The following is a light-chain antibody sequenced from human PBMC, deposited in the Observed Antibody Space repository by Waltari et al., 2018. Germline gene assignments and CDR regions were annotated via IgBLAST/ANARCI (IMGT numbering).Light chain of an antibody. Sequence: QSALTQPRSVSGSPGQSVTISCTGTSSDVGGSNYVSWYQQHPGKAPKLMIYDVSKRPSGVPDRFSGSKSGNTASLTISGLQAEDEADYYCCSYAGNYTLLFGGGTKLTVL. J-gene: IGLJ2*01. CDR3: CSYAGNYTLL. CDR2: DVS. CDR1: SSDVGGSNY. V-gene: IGLV2-11*01.